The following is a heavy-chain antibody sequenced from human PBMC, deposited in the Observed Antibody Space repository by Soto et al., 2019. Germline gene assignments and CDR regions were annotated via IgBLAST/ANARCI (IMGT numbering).Heavy chain of an antibody. D-gene: IGHD2-8*01. CDR1: GFTSTNYV. CDR2: ISGSGTTT. Sequence: GSLRLSCAASGFTSTNYVMNWVRRAPGKGLEWVSSISGSGTTTFSADSVKGRFIISRDNSKNTLYLQMNSLRAEDTALYYCAKDRVGGVPDAFDIWGQGTMVTVSS. CDR3: AKDRVGGVPDAFDI. J-gene: IGHJ3*02. V-gene: IGHV3-23*01.